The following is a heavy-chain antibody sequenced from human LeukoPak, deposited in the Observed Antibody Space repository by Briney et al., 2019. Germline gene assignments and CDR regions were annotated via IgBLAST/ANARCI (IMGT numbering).Heavy chain of an antibody. J-gene: IGHJ4*02. Sequence: GGSLRLSCAASGFTFSSYAMHWVRQAPGKGLEWVAVISYDGSNKYYADSVKGRFTISRDNSKNTLYLQMNSLRAEDTAVYYCAKFTPSPQQLVQFDYWGQGTLVTVSS. CDR1: GFTFSSYA. V-gene: IGHV3-30-3*02. CDR2: ISYDGSNK. CDR3: AKFTPSPQQLVQFDY. D-gene: IGHD6-13*01.